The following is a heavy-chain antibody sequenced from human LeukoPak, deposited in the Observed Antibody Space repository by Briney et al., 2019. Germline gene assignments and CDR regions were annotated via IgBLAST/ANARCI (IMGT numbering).Heavy chain of an antibody. D-gene: IGHD1-26*01. V-gene: IGHV3-23*01. CDR2: ISTTGDKT. CDR1: GFTFSTYV. CDR3: AKGGSGTYYDRFDC. Sequence: RGSLRLSCAASGFTFSTYVVGWVRQAPGKGLEWFSVISTTGDKTFYADSVKGRFTISRDNSKNTLSLQMNSLRVEDTAIYYCAKGGSGTYYDRFDCWGQGTLVTVSS. J-gene: IGHJ4*02.